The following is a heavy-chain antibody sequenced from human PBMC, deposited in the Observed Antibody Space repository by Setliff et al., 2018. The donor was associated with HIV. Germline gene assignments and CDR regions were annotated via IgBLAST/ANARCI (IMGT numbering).Heavy chain of an antibody. CDR1: GGSISSGGYS. J-gene: IGHJ6*02. CDR2: IYHSGST. D-gene: IGHD3-10*01. V-gene: IGHV4-30-2*01. CDR3: ASITMVRGVPYGMDV. Sequence: SETLSLTCAVSGGSISSGGYSWSWIRQPPGKGLEWIGYIYHSGSTYYNPSLKSRVTISVDTSKNQFSLKLSSVTAADTAVYYCASITMVRGVPYGMDVWGQGTTVTVSS.